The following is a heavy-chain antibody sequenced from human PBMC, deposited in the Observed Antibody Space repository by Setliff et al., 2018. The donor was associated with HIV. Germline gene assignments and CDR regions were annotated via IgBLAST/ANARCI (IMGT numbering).Heavy chain of an antibody. J-gene: IGHJ4*02. CDR2: IDSDGSDT. CDR1: GLTFSNYW. CDR3: ARGPQYNFWGGYLGL. D-gene: IGHD3-3*01. Sequence: SLRLSCAASGLTFSNYWMHWVRQAPGKGLGWVSRIDSDGSDTNYADSVRGRFTISRDNAKNTVYLQSTSLRAEDTAVYYCARGPQYNFWGGYLGLWGQGTLVTVSS. V-gene: IGHV3-74*01.